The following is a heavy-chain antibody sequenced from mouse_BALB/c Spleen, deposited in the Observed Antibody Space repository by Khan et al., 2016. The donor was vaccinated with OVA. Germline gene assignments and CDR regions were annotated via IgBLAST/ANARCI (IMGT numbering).Heavy chain of an antibody. CDR2: ISSCDST. CDR3: ARDYWFAD. J-gene: IGHJ3*01. V-gene: IGHV5-6-5*01. CDR1: GFTFSNYA. Sequence: EVQGVESGGGLVKPGGSLKLSCAASGFTFSNYAMSWVRQSPEKRLEWVASISSCDSTYYQDSVKGRFTISRDNARNILYLQMSSLRSEDTAMYYCARDYWFADWGQGTLVTVSA.